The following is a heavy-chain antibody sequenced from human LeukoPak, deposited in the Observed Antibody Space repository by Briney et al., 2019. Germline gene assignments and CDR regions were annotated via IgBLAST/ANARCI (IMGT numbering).Heavy chain of an antibody. CDR2: IKSKNDGGTT. CDR3: TTDRGGIAAAGTKLRWFDP. Sequence: GGSLRLSCAASGFTFSNAWMSWVRQAPGKGLEWVGRIKSKNDGGTTDYAAPGKGRLTIAREESKNTVYLKMNSLKTEDTAVYYCTTDRGGIAAAGTKLRWFDPWGQGTLVTVSS. CDR1: GFTFSNAW. J-gene: IGHJ5*02. V-gene: IGHV3-15*01. D-gene: IGHD6-13*01.